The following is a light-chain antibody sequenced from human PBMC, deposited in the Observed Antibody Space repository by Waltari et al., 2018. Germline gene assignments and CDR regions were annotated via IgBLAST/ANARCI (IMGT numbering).Light chain of an antibody. V-gene: IGLV1-44*01. CDR3: ATWDDSLNGPL. CDR2: RHN. Sequence: QSVLTQPPSASGTPGQRVTISCSGSSSTLGSNTVNWYQPPPGKAPKLLISRHNQRPSGVPDRFSGSKSGTSASLAISGLQSEHEATYYCATWDDSLNGPLFGGGTMLTVL. J-gene: IGLJ2*01. CDR1: SSTLGSNT.